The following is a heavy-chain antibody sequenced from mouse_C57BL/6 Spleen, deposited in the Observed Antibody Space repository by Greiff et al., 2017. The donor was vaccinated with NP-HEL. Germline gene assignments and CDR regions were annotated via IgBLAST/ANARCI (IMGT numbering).Heavy chain of an antibody. D-gene: IGHD5-5*01. Sequence: VKLKESGAELMKPGASVKLSCKATGYTFTGYWIEWVKQRPGHGLEWIGEILPGSGSTNYNEKFKGKATFTSDTSSNTAYMQLISLTTEDAAIYYGARRLPGTMYYYAMDYWGQGTSVTVSS. V-gene: IGHV1-9*01. J-gene: IGHJ4*01. CDR3: ARRLPGTMYYYAMDY. CDR2: ILPGSGST. CDR1: GYTFTGYW.